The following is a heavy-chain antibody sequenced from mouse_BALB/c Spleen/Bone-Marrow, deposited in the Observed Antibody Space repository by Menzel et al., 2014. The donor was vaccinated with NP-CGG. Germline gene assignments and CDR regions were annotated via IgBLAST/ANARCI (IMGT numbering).Heavy chain of an antibody. CDR1: GYTFTDYY. CDR3: ANLGRYAMDY. D-gene: IGHD3-1*01. J-gene: IGHJ4*01. V-gene: IGHV1-84*02. CDR2: IYPGSGST. Sequence: XSXKXSCKASGYTFTDYYINWVKQKPGQGLEWIGWIYPGSGSTKYNEKFKGKATLTVDTSSSTTYMQLSSLTSEDTAVYFCANLGRYAMDYWGQGTSVTVSS.